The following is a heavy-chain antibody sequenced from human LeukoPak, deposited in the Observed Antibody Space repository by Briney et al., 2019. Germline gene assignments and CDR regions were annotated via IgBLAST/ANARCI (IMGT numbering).Heavy chain of an antibody. CDR3: ASSDTAMVTIWFDP. CDR2: IYYSGST. J-gene: IGHJ5*02. V-gene: IGHV4-39*01. D-gene: IGHD5-18*01. CDR1: GGSISSSSYY. Sequence: SETLSLTCTVSGGSISSSSYYWGWLRQPPGKGREWIGSIYYSGSTYYNPSLKSRVTISVDTSKNQFSLKLSSVTAADTAVYYCASSDTAMVTIWFDPWGQGTLVTVSS.